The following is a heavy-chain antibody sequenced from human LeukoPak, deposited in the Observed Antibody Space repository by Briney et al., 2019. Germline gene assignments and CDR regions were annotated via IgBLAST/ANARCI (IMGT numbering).Heavy chain of an antibody. CDR2: ISGGGGST. D-gene: IGHD2-2*02. J-gene: IGHJ4*02. V-gene: IGHV3-23*01. CDR1: GFTFSSSA. CDR3: AKGEVDVVPAAIQGDY. Sequence: PGGSLRLSCAASGFTFSSSAMNWVRQAPGKGLEWVSTISGGGGSTYSADSVKGRFTISRDNSKNTLYLQMNSLRAEDTAVYYCAKGEVDVVPAAIQGDYWGQGTLVTVSS.